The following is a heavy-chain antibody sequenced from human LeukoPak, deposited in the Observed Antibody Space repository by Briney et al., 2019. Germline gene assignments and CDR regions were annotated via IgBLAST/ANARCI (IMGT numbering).Heavy chain of an antibody. J-gene: IGHJ4*02. CDR2: INGDTT. CDR3: ARQLVATRRYFDY. D-gene: IGHD6-6*01. CDR1: GFTLNNDA. V-gene: IGHV3-23*01. Sequence: GGSLRLSCAASGFTLNNDAMSWVRQAPGKGLEWVSAINGDTTHYAGSVKGRFTISRDNAKNSLYLQMNSLRAEDTAVYYCARQLVATRRYFDYWGQGTLVTVSS.